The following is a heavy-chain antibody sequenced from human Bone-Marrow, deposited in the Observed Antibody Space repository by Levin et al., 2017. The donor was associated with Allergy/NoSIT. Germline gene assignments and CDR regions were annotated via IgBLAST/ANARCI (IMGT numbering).Heavy chain of an antibody. D-gene: IGHD3-10*01. CDR2: MNPNSGNT. J-gene: IGHJ4*02. V-gene: IGHV1-8*01. CDR1: GYTFTSYD. CDR3: ARITLLWFGELSNHFDY. Sequence: GESLKISCKASGYTFTSYDINWVRQATGQGLEWMGWMNPNSGNTGYAQKFQGRVTMTRNTSISTAYMELSSLRSEDTAVYYCARITLLWFGELSNHFDYWGQGTLVTVSS.